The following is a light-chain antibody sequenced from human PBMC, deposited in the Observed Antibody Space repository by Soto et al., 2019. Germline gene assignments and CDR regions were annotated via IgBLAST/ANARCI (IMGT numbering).Light chain of an antibody. V-gene: IGLV2-14*01. CDR2: AVT. J-gene: IGLJ1*01. Sequence: QSVLTQPASVSXXPGQSITISCTGTSSDVGGYNYVSWYQQHPGKAPKLMIYAVTDRPSGVSSRFSGSKSGNTASLTISGLQAEDEADYYCSSYTSSSTLFGTGTKLTVL. CDR3: SSYTSSSTL. CDR1: SSDVGGYNY.